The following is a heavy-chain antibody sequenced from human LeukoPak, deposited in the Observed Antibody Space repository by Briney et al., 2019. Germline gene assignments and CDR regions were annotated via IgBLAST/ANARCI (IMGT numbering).Heavy chain of an antibody. CDR1: GYTFTGYY. D-gene: IGHD4-17*01. CDR2: IIPILGTA. J-gene: IGHJ6*02. Sequence: ASVKVSCKASGYTFTGYYMHWVRQAPGQGLEWMGGIIPILGTANYAQKFQGRVTITADESTSTAYMELSSLRSEDTAVYYCAVALALYYGDYYYGMDVWGQGTTVTVSS. CDR3: AVALALYYGDYYYGMDV. V-gene: IGHV1-69*13.